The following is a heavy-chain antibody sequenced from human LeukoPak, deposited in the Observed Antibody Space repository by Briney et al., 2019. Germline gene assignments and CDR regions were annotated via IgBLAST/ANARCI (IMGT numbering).Heavy chain of an antibody. CDR1: GFTFSSYG. Sequence: PGGSLRLSCAASGFTFSSYGMHWVRQAPGKGLEWVAVISYDGSNKYYADSVKGRFTISRDNSKNTLYLQMNSLRAEDTAVYYCAKDRAWGYFVIWGQGTMVTVSS. CDR2: ISYDGSNK. V-gene: IGHV3-30*18. CDR3: AKDRAWGYFVI. J-gene: IGHJ3*02. D-gene: IGHD7-27*01.